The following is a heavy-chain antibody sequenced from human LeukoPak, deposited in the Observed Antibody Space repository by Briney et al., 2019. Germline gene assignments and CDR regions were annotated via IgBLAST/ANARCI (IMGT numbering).Heavy chain of an antibody. Sequence: GGSLRLSWAASGFTFDDYGMHWVRHVPGKGLEWVSGLSSDSNHIDYADSVKGRFTISRDNSKNTLYLQMNSLRAEDTALYYCARALGWAVTSIHSYFDYWGQGTLITVSS. V-gene: IGHV3-9*01. CDR1: GFTFDDYG. CDR2: LSSDSNHI. CDR3: ARALGWAVTSIHSYFDY. D-gene: IGHD2-21*02. J-gene: IGHJ4*02.